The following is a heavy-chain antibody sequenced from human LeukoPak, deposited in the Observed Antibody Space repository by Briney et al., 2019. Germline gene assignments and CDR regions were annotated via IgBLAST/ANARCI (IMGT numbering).Heavy chain of an antibody. Sequence: SVKVSCKASGGTFSSYAISWVRQAPGQGLEWMGGITPIFGTANYAQKFQGRVTITADESTSTAYMELSSLRSEDTAVYYCARDRGDGYNFFDYWGQRTLVTVSS. V-gene: IGHV1-69*13. CDR2: ITPIFGTA. J-gene: IGHJ4*02. CDR3: ARDRGDGYNFFDY. CDR1: GGTFSSYA. D-gene: IGHD5-24*01.